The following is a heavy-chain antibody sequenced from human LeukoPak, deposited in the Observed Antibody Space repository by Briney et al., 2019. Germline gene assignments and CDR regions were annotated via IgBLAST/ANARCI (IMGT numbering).Heavy chain of an antibody. V-gene: IGHV4-4*07. CDR1: GGSISSYY. J-gene: IGHJ5*02. D-gene: IGHD6-19*01. Sequence: SETLSLTCTVSGGSISSYYWTWIRQPPGKGLEWIGRIYTSGSTNYNPSLKSRVTMSVDTSKNQFSLKLSSVTAADTAVYYCARDIVDSSGWYGNWFDPWGQGTLVTVSS. CDR3: ARDIVDSSGWYGNWFDP. CDR2: IYTSGST.